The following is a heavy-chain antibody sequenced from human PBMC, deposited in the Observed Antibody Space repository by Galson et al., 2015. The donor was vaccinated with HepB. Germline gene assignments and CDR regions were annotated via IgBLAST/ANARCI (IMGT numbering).Heavy chain of an antibody. D-gene: IGHD3-10*01. J-gene: IGHJ4*02. CDR2: INHSGST. CDR3: ARGLTYRFGEFTYFDY. V-gene: IGHV4-34*01. Sequence: ETLSLTCAVYGGSFSGYYWSWIRQPPGKGLEWIGEINHSGSTNYNPSLKSRVTISVDTSKNQFSLKLSSVTAADTAVYYCARGLTYRFGEFTYFDYWGQGTLVTVSS. CDR1: GGSFSGYY.